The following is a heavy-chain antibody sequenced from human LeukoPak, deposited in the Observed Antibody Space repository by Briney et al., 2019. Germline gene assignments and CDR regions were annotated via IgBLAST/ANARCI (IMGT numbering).Heavy chain of an antibody. CDR3: ARDLTL. Sequence: GGSLRLSCAVSGITLSNYGMHWVRQAPGKGLEWVAVIWYDGSNKYYADSVKGRFTISRDNSKNTLYLQMNSLRAEDTAVYYCARDLTLWGQGTLVTVSS. V-gene: IGHV3-33*08. J-gene: IGHJ4*02. CDR2: IWYDGSNK. CDR1: GITLSNYG.